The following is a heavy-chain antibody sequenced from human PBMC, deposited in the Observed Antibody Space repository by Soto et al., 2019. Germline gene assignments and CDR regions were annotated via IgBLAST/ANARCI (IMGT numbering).Heavy chain of an antibody. Sequence: GGSLRLSCAASGFTFSSYAMHWVRQAPGKGLEWVAVISYDGSNKYYADSVKGRFTISRDNSKNTLYLQMSSLRSEDTAVYYCAGGVVVVTPYGMDVWGRGTTVTVSS. V-gene: IGHV3-30-3*01. J-gene: IGHJ6*02. D-gene: IGHD3-22*01. CDR1: GFTFSSYA. CDR3: AGGVVVVTPYGMDV. CDR2: ISYDGSNK.